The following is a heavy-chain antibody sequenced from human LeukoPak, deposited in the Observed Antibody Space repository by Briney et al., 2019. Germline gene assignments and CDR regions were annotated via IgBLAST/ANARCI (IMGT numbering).Heavy chain of an antibody. CDR3: AREGSPYHGMDV. D-gene: IGHD3-10*01. Sequence: PGGSLRLSCAASGFTFSSYSMNWVRQAPGKGLEWVSSISSSSSYIYYADSVKGRFTISRDNAKNSLYLQMNSLRAEDTAVYYCAREGSPYHGMDVWGKGTTVTVSS. J-gene: IGHJ6*04. CDR1: GFTFSSYS. CDR2: ISSSSSYI. V-gene: IGHV3-21*01.